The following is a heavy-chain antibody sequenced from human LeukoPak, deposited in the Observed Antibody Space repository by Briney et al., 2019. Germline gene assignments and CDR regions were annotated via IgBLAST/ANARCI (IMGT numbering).Heavy chain of an antibody. CDR2: IYPGDSET. V-gene: IGHV5-51*01. CDR3: ARRLTYDSRAYYCLDY. J-gene: IGHJ4*02. D-gene: IGHD3-22*01. CDR1: GYNFNAYW. Sequence: GESLKISCEGSGYNFNAYWIAWVRQMPGEGLEWMGIIYPGDSETRYSPSFQGQVTISADKSVSTAYLQWGSLKASDTAMYYCARRLTYDSRAYYCLDYWGQGTLVTVSS.